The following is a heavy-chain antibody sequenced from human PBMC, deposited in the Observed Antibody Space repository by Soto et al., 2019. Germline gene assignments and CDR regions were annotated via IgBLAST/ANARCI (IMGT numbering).Heavy chain of an antibody. CDR1: GGSFMGYY. V-gene: IGHV4-34*01. Sequence: SETLSLTCAVDGGSFMGYYWSWIRQPPGQALYWIGEVNHSGSTNYNPSLKSRVTISVDTSKNHFSLKLSSVTAADTAVYYCAGDCSGGSCYSGGNYYYHGMDGWGPGTTVTVSS. CDR2: VNHSGST. CDR3: AGDCSGGSCYSGGNYYYHGMDG. J-gene: IGHJ6*02. D-gene: IGHD2-15*01.